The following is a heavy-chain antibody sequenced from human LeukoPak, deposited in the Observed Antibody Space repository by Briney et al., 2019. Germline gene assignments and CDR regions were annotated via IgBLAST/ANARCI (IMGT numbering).Heavy chain of an antibody. CDR2: IYTSGST. CDR1: GGSISSYY. CDR3: ARGSFDSSGYYVFDY. V-gene: IGHV4-4*07. D-gene: IGHD3-22*01. Sequence: SETLSLTCTVSGGSISSYYWSWIRQPAGKGLEWIGRIYTSGSTNYSPSLESRVTMSADTSKNQFSLKLSSVTAADTAVYYCARGSFDSSGYYVFDYWGQGSLVTVSS. J-gene: IGHJ4*02.